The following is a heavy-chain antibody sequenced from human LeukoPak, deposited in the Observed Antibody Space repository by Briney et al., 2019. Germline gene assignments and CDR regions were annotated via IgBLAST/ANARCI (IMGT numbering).Heavy chain of an antibody. J-gene: IGHJ4*02. CDR1: GGSFSGDY. V-gene: IGHV4-34*01. D-gene: IGHD6-19*01. Sequence: SETLSLTCAVYGGSFSGDYWSWIRQPPGKGLEWIGEINHSGSTNYNPSLKSRVTISVDTSKNQFSLKLSSVTAADTAVYYCARAYGSGWSQPYYFDYWGQGTLVTVSS. CDR3: ARAYGSGWSQPYYFDY. CDR2: INHSGST.